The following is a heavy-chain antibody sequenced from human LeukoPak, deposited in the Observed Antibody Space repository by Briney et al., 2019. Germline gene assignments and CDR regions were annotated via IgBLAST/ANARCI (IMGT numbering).Heavy chain of an antibody. V-gene: IGHV3-74*01. D-gene: IGHD2-15*01. CDR3: VRDNPRCCGVVPANIDDY. J-gene: IGHJ4*02. CDR2: INSDGSST. Sequence: GSLRLSCAASGFTFSNYWMHWVRQAPGKGLVWVSRINSDGSSTNYADSVKGRFTISRDNAKNSLYLQMHSLNAEDTAVYFCVRDNPRCCGVVPANIDDYWGQGTLVTVSS. CDR1: GFTFSNYW.